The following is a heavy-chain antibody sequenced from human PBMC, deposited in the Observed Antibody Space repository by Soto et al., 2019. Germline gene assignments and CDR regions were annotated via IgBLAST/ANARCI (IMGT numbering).Heavy chain of an antibody. D-gene: IGHD2-15*01. CDR3: ARFSIAEHYFDY. J-gene: IGHJ4*02. V-gene: IGHV1-3*01. Sequence: ASVKVSCKASGYTFTSYAMHWVRQAPGQRLEWMGWINAGNGNTKYSQKFQGRVTITRDTSASTAYMELSSLRSEDTAVYYCARFSIAEHYFDYCGQGPLVTVSS. CDR1: GYTFTSYA. CDR2: INAGNGNT.